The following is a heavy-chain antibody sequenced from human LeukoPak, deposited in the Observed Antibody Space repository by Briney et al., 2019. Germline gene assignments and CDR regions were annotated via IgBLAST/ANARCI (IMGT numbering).Heavy chain of an antibody. CDR3: ARDRLIAAAGTIAFDI. V-gene: IGHV3-7*01. J-gene: IGHJ3*02. D-gene: IGHD6-13*01. CDR2: IKQDGSEK. Sequence: GGSLRLSCAASGFTFSSYWMSWVRQAPGKGLEWVANIKQDGSEKYYVDSVKGRFTISRDNAKNSLYLQMNSLRAEDTAVYYCARDRLIAAAGTIAFDIWGQGTMVTVSS. CDR1: GFTFSSYW.